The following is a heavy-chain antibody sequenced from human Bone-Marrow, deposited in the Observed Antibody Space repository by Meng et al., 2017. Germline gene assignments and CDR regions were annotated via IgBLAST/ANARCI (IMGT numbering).Heavy chain of an antibody. V-gene: IGHV4-4*03. CDR3: ARIPDYDTSAS. J-gene: IGHJ5*02. CDR2: IQRGGST. CDR1: GGSLSSSNW. D-gene: IGHD3-22*01. Sequence: QVQLQESGPGLVKPPGTLSLTCAVSGGSLSSSNWWSWVRQPPGRGLEWIGEIQRGGSTNYNPSLKSRVTISIDKSKNQFSLMLTSLTAADTAVYYCARIPDYDTSASWGQGTLVTVSS.